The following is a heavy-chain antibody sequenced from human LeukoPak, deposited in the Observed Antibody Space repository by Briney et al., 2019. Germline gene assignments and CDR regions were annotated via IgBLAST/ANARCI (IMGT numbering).Heavy chain of an antibody. J-gene: IGHJ5*02. V-gene: IGHV3-74*01. CDR3: AMSLYSGAYVT. CDR1: EFTFSAYW. Sequence: TGGPLRLSCAASEFTFSAYWVHWVRQAPGKGLVWVSLINPDASTTVYADSVKGRFTISRDNAKNTLYLQTNSLRAEDTAVYYCAMSLYSGAYVTWGQGTLVTVSS. D-gene: IGHD1-26*01. CDR2: INPDASTT.